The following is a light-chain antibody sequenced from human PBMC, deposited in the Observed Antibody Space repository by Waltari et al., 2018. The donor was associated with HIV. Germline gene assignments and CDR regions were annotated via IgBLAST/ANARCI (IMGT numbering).Light chain of an antibody. Sequence: SSELTQEPAVSVALGQTVRITCQGDSHTSYYVSWYHQKPGQAPVLGIYGKNSRPSGIPDRFSGSGSGDTYSLTITGAQSEDEGDYYCSSRDSNGDHLVVFGGGTKLTVL. CDR1: SHTSYY. J-gene: IGLJ2*01. CDR2: GKN. V-gene: IGLV3-19*01. CDR3: SSRDSNGDHLVV.